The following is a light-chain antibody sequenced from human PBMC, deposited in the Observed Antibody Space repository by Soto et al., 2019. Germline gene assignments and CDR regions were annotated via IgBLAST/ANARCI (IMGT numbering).Light chain of an antibody. J-gene: IGKJ4*01. CDR2: AAS. CDR1: QGIGSA. V-gene: IGKV1-9*01. CDR3: QQLNSYPVT. Sequence: DIQLTQSPSFLSAAVGDRVTITCRASQGIGSALAWYQQRPGSAPNLLIYAASTLQSGVPSSFSGSGSGTEFTLTISSLQPEDFATYYCQQLNSYPVTFGGGNKVEIK.